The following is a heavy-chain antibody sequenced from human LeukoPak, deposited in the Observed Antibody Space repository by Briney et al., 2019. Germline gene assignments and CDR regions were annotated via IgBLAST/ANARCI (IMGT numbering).Heavy chain of an antibody. J-gene: IGHJ4*02. Sequence: PGGSLRLSCAASGFTFSSYAMHWVRQAPGKGLEWVAVISYDGSNKYYADSVKGRFTISRDNSKNTLYLQMNSLRAEDTAVYYCAKDSPREQWLVRFDYWGQGTLVTVSS. CDR2: ISYDGSNK. V-gene: IGHV3-30-3*01. D-gene: IGHD6-19*01. CDR1: GFTFSSYA. CDR3: AKDSPREQWLVRFDY.